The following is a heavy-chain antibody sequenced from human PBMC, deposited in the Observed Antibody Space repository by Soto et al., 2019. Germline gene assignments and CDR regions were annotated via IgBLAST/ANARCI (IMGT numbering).Heavy chain of an antibody. CDR3: ARVTGDHDSGGNCMDV. Sequence: QVQLVQSGPEVKKPGSSVKVSCKTSGGTLSSYSISWLRQAPGQGLEWVGRISTVVGKANVAQQFQARVTITADRSTDTAYMELRRLTSDDTAVYYCARVTGDHDSGGNCMDVWGTGTTVTVSS. CDR2: ISTVVGKA. J-gene: IGHJ6*03. V-gene: IGHV1-69*08. D-gene: IGHD3-9*01. CDR1: GGTLSSYS.